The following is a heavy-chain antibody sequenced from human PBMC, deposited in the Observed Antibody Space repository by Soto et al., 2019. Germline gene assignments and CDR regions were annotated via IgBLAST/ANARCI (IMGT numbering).Heavy chain of an antibody. Sequence: XXSLRLSFATSGFILSDCAMHWVLQAPGKGLEWVSYISSSSSVIDYADSVKGRFTVSRDNARNSLYLQMNSLRDEDTAVYYCAKEAGELSTRSFDYWGQGTLVTVSS. CDR3: AKEAGELSTRSFDY. CDR2: ISSSSSVI. D-gene: IGHD3-16*02. V-gene: IGHV3-48*02. CDR1: GFILSDCA. J-gene: IGHJ4*02.